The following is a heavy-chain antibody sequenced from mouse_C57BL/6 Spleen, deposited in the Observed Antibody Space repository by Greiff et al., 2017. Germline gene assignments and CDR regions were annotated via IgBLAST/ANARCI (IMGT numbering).Heavy chain of an antibody. CDR3: AREQELGWFAY. Sequence: EVKLMESGPGLVKPSQSLSLTCSVTGYSITSGYYWNWIRQFPGNKLEWMGYISYDGSNNYNPSLKNRISITRDTSKNQFFLKLNSVTTEDTATYYCAREQELGWFAYWGQGTLVTVSA. D-gene: IGHD4-1*01. CDR2: ISYDGSN. J-gene: IGHJ3*01. V-gene: IGHV3-6*01. CDR1: GYSITSGYY.